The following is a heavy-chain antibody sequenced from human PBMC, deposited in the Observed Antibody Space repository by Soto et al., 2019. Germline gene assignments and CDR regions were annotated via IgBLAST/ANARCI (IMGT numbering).Heavy chain of an antibody. D-gene: IGHD6-13*01. CDR2: IYYSGSI. CDR3: ARISPGIAAADGYGMDV. CDR1: GGSISSYY. J-gene: IGHJ6*02. V-gene: IGHV4-59*01. Sequence: SETLSLTCTVSGGSISSYYWSWIRQPPGKGLEWIGYIYYSGSINYNPSLKSRVTISVDTSKNQFSLKLSSVTAADTAVYYCARISPGIAAADGYGMDVWGQGTTVTVSS.